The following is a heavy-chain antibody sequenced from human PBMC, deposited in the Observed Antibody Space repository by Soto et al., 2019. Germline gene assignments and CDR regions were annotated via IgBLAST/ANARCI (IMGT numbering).Heavy chain of an antibody. CDR2: VNPSGGHT. CDR1: GDTFTDYY. Sequence: QVQLMQSGAEVKKPGASVKVSCKASGDTFTDYYIHWVRQAPGQGLEWMGTVNPSGGHTTYAQHFLGRVTMTRDTATSTFYLELTSLTSDCTAIYYCARGGHVVVVTAALDYWGQGTLVTVSS. J-gene: IGHJ4*02. D-gene: IGHD2-21*02. CDR3: ARGGHVVVVTAALDY. V-gene: IGHV1-46*01.